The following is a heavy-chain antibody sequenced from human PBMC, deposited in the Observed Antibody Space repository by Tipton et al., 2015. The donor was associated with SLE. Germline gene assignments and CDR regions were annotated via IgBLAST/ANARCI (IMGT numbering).Heavy chain of an antibody. CDR1: GGSISSYY. D-gene: IGHD1-1*01. J-gene: IGHJ4*02. CDR3: AGLNWNPVEEAGDY. V-gene: IGHV4-59*01. CDR2: IYYSGST. Sequence: LRLSCTVSGGSISSYYWSWIRQPPGKGLEWIGYIYYSGSTNYNPSLKSRVTTSVDTSKNQFSLKLSSVTAADTAVYYCAGLNWNPVEEAGDYWGQGTLVTVSS.